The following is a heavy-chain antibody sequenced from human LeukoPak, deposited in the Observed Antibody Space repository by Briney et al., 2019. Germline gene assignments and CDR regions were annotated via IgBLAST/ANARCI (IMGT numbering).Heavy chain of an antibody. CDR3: AKDLATVTPYFDY. CDR1: GFTFSSYG. J-gene: IGHJ4*02. D-gene: IGHD4-11*01. CDR2: IRYDGSNK. Sequence: GGPLRLSCAASGFTFSSYGIHWVRQAPGKGLEWVAFIRYDGSNKYYADSVKGRFTISRDNSKNTLYLQMNSLRAEDTAVYYCAKDLATVTPYFDYWGQGTLVTVSS. V-gene: IGHV3-30*02.